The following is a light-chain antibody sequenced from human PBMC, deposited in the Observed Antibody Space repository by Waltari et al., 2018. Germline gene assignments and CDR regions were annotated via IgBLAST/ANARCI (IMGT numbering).Light chain of an antibody. Sequence: QSVLTQPPSASGTPGQRVIISCSGSSSHVGSKVFHWYLQLPGTAPKLLIFNDVDRPSGVPDRFSGSRSATSASLAISGLQSDDESTYYCASWDDRLDAYVFGTGTRVTVL. CDR1: SSHVGSKV. J-gene: IGLJ1*01. CDR2: NDV. CDR3: ASWDDRLDAYV. V-gene: IGLV1-44*01.